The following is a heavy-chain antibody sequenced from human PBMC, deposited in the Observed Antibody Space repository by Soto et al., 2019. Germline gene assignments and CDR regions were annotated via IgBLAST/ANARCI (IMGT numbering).Heavy chain of an antibody. D-gene: IGHD6-13*01. Sequence: ASAKVSCKASGYTFTSDGISWLRQAPGQGLEWMGWISAYNGNTNYAQKLQGRVTMTTDTSTSTAYVQLRSVGSDETAVYYGARVVRFSSSWSSDYWSQ. CDR2: ISAYNGNT. J-gene: IGHJ4*02. V-gene: IGHV1-18*01. CDR1: GYTFTSDG. CDR3: ARVVRFSSSWSSDY.